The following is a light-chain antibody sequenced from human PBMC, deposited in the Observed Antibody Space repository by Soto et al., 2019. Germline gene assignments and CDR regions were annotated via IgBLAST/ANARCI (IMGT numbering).Light chain of an antibody. Sequence: QSALTQPASVSGSPGQSITISCTRTSSDVGGYNYVSWYQQHPGEAPKLMIYDVINRPSGVSNRFSGSKSGNTASLTISGLQAEDEADYYCSSYTSSSTLVFGGGTQLTVL. CDR2: DVI. J-gene: IGLJ3*02. CDR1: SSDVGGYNY. CDR3: SSYTSSSTLV. V-gene: IGLV2-14*03.